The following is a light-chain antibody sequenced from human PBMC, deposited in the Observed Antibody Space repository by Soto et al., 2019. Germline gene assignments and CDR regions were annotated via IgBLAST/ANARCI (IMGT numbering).Light chain of an antibody. V-gene: IGKV3-20*01. CDR3: QQYGSSPCT. Sequence: EIVLTQSPGTLSLSPGERATLSCRASQSVSNNYLAWYQQKPGQAPSPLIYGASSRATGIPDRFSGSGAGTDFTLTISRLEPEDFAVYYCQQYGSSPCTFGQGTKVEIK. CDR1: QSVSNNY. CDR2: GAS. J-gene: IGKJ1*01.